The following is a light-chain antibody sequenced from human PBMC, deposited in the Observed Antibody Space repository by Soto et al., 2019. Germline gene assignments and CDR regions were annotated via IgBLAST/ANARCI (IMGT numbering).Light chain of an antibody. CDR3: QQYSTYVVT. V-gene: IGKV1-5*03. Sequence: DIQMTQSPFTLSASVGDRVTITCRASQSISNWLAWYQQKPVKAPKLLIYKASSLQSGVPSRFSGAGSGTEFTLTLGSLQPDDFATYYCQQYSTYVVTFGGRTKGQIK. CDR1: QSISNW. J-gene: IGKJ4*01. CDR2: KAS.